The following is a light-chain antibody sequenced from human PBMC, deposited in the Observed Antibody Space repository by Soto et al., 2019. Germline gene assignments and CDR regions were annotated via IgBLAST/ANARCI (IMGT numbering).Light chain of an antibody. CDR3: QQYGSSST. J-gene: IGKJ5*01. CDR2: GAY. CDR1: QSVINSY. Sequence: EVVLTQSPGTLSLSSGERATLSCRASQSVINSYLAWYQQKPCQAPRLLLYGAYNRATGIPDRFSGSGSGTDFTLTISRLEPEDFAVYYCQQYGSSSTFGQGTRLEIK. V-gene: IGKV3-20*01.